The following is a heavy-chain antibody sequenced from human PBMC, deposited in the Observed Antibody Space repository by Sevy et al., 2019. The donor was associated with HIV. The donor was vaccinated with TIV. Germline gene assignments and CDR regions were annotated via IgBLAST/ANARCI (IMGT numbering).Heavy chain of an antibody. D-gene: IGHD6-19*01. Sequence: GGSLRLSCTASGFTFGEYAMSWFRQAPGKGLEWVGFIRSKTYGGTTEYAASVKGRFTISGDDSKSIAYLQMNSLKTEDTAMYYCSREDSKGSVAQPDAFDIWGQGTMVTVSS. V-gene: IGHV3-49*03. CDR3: SREDSKGSVAQPDAFDI. J-gene: IGHJ3*02. CDR1: GFTFGEYA. CDR2: IRSKTYGGTT.